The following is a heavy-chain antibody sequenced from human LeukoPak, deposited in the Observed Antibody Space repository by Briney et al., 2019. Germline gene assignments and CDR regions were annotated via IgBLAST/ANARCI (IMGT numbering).Heavy chain of an antibody. D-gene: IGHD3-10*01. V-gene: IGHV4-34*01. J-gene: IGHJ3*02. CDR1: GGSFSGYY. CDR2: INHSGST. Sequence: SETLSLTCAVYGGSFSGYYWSWIRQPPGKGLEWIGEINHSGSTNYNPSLKSRVTISVDTSKNQFSLKLSSVTAADTAVYYCAIRITSLGAFDIWGQGTMVTVSS. CDR3: AIRITSLGAFDI.